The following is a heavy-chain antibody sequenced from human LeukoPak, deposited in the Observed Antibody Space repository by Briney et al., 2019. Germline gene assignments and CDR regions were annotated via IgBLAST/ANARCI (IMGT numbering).Heavy chain of an antibody. D-gene: IGHD3-3*01. CDR3: ARGGDSWSGYSYGMDV. V-gene: IGHV3-30-3*01. CDR1: GSSFSSYA. J-gene: IGHJ6*02. CDR2: ISYDGRNE. Sequence: GRSLRLSCAASGSSFSSYAMHWVRQAPGKGLEWVAVISYDGRNEYYADSVKGRFTISRDISKNTLYLQMNSLRPEDTAVYYCARGGDSWSGYSYGMDVWGQGTTVTVSS.